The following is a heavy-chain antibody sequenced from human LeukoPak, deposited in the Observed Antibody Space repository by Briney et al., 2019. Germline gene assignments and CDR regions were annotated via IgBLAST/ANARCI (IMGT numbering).Heavy chain of an antibody. CDR2: ISGSGGST. Sequence: GGSLRLSCAASGFTFSNYVMSWVRQAPGKGLEWVSGISGSGGSTYYADSVKGRFTISRDNSKNTLYLQMDSLRAEDTAVYYCAKDGAYGGPWGQGTLVTVSS. CDR1: GFTFSNYV. D-gene: IGHD2-21*01. V-gene: IGHV3-23*01. CDR3: AKDGAYGGP. J-gene: IGHJ5*02.